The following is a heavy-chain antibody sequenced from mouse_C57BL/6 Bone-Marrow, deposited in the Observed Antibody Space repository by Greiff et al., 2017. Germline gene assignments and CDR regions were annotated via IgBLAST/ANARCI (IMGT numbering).Heavy chain of an antibody. Sequence: EVKLVESGGDLVKPGGSLKLSCAASGFTFSSYGMSWVRQTPDKRLEWVATISSGGSYTYYPDSVKGRFTISRDNAKNTLYPQMSSLKSEDTAMYYCARQNWFDYWGQGTTLTVSS. J-gene: IGHJ2*01. V-gene: IGHV5-6*02. CDR2: ISSGGSYT. D-gene: IGHD4-1*01. CDR3: ARQNWFDY. CDR1: GFTFSSYG.